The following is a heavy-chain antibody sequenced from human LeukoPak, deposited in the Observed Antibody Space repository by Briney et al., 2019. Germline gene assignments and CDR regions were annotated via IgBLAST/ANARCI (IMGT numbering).Heavy chain of an antibody. CDR2: ISGSSSDI. J-gene: IGHJ4*02. V-gene: IGHV3-21*06. D-gene: IGHD3-22*01. Sequence: GGSLRLSCAASGFPFSSYGMNWVRQARGKGLEWVSSISGSSSDIYYADSVKGRFTISRDNAKNSVFLQMNNLRAEDTAIYYCARRGYHDSSGYDYWGQGTLVTVSS. CDR1: GFPFSSYG. CDR3: ARRGYHDSSGYDY.